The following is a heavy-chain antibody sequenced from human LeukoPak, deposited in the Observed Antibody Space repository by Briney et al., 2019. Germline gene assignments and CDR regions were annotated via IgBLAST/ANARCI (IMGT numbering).Heavy chain of an antibody. D-gene: IGHD5-18*01. CDR2: INHSGST. V-gene: IGHV4-34*01. J-gene: IGHJ4*02. CDR3: ARGLKGYSYGV. Sequence: SETLSLTCAVYGGSFSGYYWSWIRQPPGKGLEWIGEINHSGSTYYNPSLKSRVTISVDTSKNQFSLKLSSVTAADTAVYYCARGLKGYSYGVWGQGTLVTVSS. CDR1: GGSFSGYY.